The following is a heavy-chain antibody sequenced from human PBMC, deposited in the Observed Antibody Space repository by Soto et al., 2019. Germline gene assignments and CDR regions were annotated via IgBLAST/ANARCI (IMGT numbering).Heavy chain of an antibody. V-gene: IGHV3-74*01. CDR2: INSDGSST. J-gene: IGHJ6*02. CDR3: ARDDPYYGMDV. Sequence: PGGSLRLSCAASGFTFSSYWMHWVRQAPGKGPVWVSRINSDGSSTSYADSVKGRFTISRDNAKNTLYLQMNSLRAEDTAVYYCARDDPYYGMDVWGQGTTVTVSS. CDR1: GFTFSSYW.